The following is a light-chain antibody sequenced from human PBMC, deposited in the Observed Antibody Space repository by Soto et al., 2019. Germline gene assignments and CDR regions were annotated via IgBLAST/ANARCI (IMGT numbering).Light chain of an antibody. V-gene: IGLV1-40*01. J-gene: IGLJ2*01. CDR2: GNT. CDR1: SSNIGAGYD. Sequence: QSVLTQPPSVSGAPGQRATISCTGSSSNIGAGYDVHWYQQLPGTAPKLLIYGNTNRPSGVPDRFSGSKSGTSASLAFTGLQAEDEADYYCQSYDSSLSGSGVFGGGTQLTVL. CDR3: QSYDSSLSGSGV.